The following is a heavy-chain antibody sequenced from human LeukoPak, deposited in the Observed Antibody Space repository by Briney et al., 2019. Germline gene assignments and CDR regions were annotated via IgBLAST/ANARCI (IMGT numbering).Heavy chain of an antibody. CDR2: IYHSGST. CDR1: GYSISSGHY. J-gene: IGHJ4*02. CDR3: ARGVIYSYGDY. V-gene: IGHV4-38-2*02. D-gene: IGHD5-18*01. Sequence: PSETLSLTCTVSGYSISSGHYWGWIRQPPGKGLEWIGSIYHSGSTYYNPSLKSRVTISVDTSKNQFSLKLSSVTAADTAVYYCARGVIYSYGDYWGQGTLVTVSS.